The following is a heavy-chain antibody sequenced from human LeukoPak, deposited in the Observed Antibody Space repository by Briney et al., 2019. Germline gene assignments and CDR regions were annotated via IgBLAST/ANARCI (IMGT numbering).Heavy chain of an antibody. CDR1: GFTFGDYA. J-gene: IGHJ4*02. V-gene: IGHV3-49*04. CDR2: IRSKAYGGTT. CDR3: TRDLRGNSDY. D-gene: IGHD4-23*01. Sequence: GGSLRLSCTAAGFTFGDYAMSSVRQAPGKGLEWLGFIRSKAYGGTTEYAASVKGRFSISRDDSKTIAYLQMNSLKTEDTAVYYCTRDLRGNSDYWGQGTLVTVSS.